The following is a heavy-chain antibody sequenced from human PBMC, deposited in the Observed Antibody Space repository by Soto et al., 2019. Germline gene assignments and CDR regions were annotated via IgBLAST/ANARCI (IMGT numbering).Heavy chain of an antibody. CDR1: GFTFDDHA. D-gene: IGHD4-4*01. CDR2: ISWNSGNI. V-gene: IGHV3-9*01. J-gene: IGHJ4*02. CDR3: GRDVHSNYLGWKTDY. Sequence: EVQLVESGGDLVQPGGSLRLSCAVSGFTFDDHAMHWVQHAPWKGLAWVSGISWNSGNIDYADSVKGRFTISRDNARNSLYLQMDSLRDEDTALYFCGRDVHSNYLGWKTDYWGQGTLVTVSS.